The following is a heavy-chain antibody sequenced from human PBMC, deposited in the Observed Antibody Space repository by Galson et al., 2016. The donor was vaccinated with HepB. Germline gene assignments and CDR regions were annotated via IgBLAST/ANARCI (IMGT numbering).Heavy chain of an antibody. J-gene: IGHJ6*02. Sequence: LRLSCAASGFIFGNYAMTWVRQAPGEGLEWVSVISGSGDSTYYADSVKGRFTISRDNFKSTLSLQMNSLRAEDTAVYYCVKTQGYSTGWYGMDVWGQGTTVAVSS. CDR3: VKTQGYSTGWYGMDV. D-gene: IGHD6-19*01. CDR1: GFIFGNYA. CDR2: ISGSGDST. V-gene: IGHV3-23*01.